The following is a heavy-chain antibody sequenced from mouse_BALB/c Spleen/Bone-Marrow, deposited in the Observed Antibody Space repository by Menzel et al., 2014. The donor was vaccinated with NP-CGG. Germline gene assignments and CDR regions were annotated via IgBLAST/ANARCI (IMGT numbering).Heavy chain of an antibody. Sequence: VMLVESGAELVRPGTSVKVSCKASGYAFTNFWIEWVKERPGQGLEWIGVINPGSGITNYNERFKGKATLTADKSSSTAYMQLSSLTSDDSAVYFCARRDYRCDVGPFDYWGQGTTLTVSS. J-gene: IGHJ2*01. D-gene: IGHD2-14*01. CDR3: ARRDYRCDVGPFDY. V-gene: IGHV1-54*03. CDR2: INPGSGIT. CDR1: GYAFTNFW.